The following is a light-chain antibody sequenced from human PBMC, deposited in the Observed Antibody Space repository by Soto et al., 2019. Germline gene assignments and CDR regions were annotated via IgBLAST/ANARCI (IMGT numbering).Light chain of an antibody. CDR2: DAS. J-gene: IGKJ1*01. CDR1: QSVSTD. Sequence: ALAQSPVALSLSPGERATLSCRASQSVSTDLAWYQQKPGQAPRLLIYDASNRATGVPARFSAWGSETDFTLTISDVEPEDFAVYYCHQRQSWPRTFGQGTKVEIK. V-gene: IGKV3-11*01. CDR3: HQRQSWPRT.